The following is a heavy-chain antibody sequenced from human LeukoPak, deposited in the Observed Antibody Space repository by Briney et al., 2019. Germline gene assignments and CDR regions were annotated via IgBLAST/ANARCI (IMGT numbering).Heavy chain of an antibody. J-gene: IGHJ3*02. CDR1: GASISSSNYY. CDR2: IYSSGNT. D-gene: IGHD1-20*01. CDR3: ARDRGYNWNPQDAFDI. Sequence: SETLSLTCAVSGASISSSNYYWGWVRQSPGKGLEWIGNIYSSGNTYYNASLKSRVTMYIDTSKNQFSLKLSSVTAADTAVYYCARDRGYNWNPQDAFDIWGQGTMVTVSS. V-gene: IGHV4-39*07.